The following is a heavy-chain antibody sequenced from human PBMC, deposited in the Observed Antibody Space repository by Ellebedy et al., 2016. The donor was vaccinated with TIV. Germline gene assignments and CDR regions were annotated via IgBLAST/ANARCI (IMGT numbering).Heavy chain of an antibody. CDR3: ATSRFFDWSFDH. CDR1: VFNFRTHA. J-gene: IGHJ4*02. D-gene: IGHD3/OR15-3a*01. CDR2: IDLSGVTT. Sequence: GESLKISXVASVFNFRTHAFTWVRQAPGKGLEWVSVIDLSGVTTYYSDSVKGRFTISRDNDKNTLNLQMDTLRVEDTAIYYCATSRFFDWSFDHWGQGTLVSVSS. V-gene: IGHV3-23*01.